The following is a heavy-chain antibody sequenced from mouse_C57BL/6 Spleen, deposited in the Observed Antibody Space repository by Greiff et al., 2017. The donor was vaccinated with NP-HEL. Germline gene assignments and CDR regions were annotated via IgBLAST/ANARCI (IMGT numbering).Heavy chain of an antibody. Sequence: VQLQQSGTVLARPGASVKMSCKTSGYTFTSYWMHWVKQRPGQGLEWIGAIYPGNSDTSYNQKFKGKAKLTAVTSASTAYMALSSLTNEDSAVYYCTRRDYGSSFFDYWGQGTTLTVSS. CDR2: IYPGNSDT. D-gene: IGHD1-1*01. J-gene: IGHJ2*01. V-gene: IGHV1-5*01. CDR3: TRRDYGSSFFDY. CDR1: GYTFTSYW.